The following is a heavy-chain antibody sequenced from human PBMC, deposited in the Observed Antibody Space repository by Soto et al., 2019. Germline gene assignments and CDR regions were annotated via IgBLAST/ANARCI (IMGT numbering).Heavy chain of an antibody. CDR1: GGSIISYF. Sequence: PSETLSLTCTVSGGSIISYFWTWIRQSPGKALQWIGYSHYSGNTNYNPSLKSRVTVSVDTSKNQFSLNLASVTAADTAVYYCARMNQLAPKRNAFDIWGQGTMVTVSS. D-gene: IGHD1-1*01. V-gene: IGHV4-59*01. CDR3: ARMNQLAPKRNAFDI. CDR2: SHYSGNT. J-gene: IGHJ3*02.